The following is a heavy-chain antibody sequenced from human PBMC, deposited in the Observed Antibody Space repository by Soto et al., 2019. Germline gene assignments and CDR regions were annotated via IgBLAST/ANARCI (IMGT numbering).Heavy chain of an antibody. CDR2: INHSGST. J-gene: IGHJ4*02. CDR3: ARGLKYSYGRDY. CDR1: GGSFSGYY. D-gene: IGHD5-18*01. Sequence: QVQLQQLGAGLLKPSETLSLTCAVYGGSFSGYYWSWIRQPPGKGLEWIGEINHSGSTNYNPSLKSRVTISVDTSKNQFSLKLSSVTAADTAVYYCARGLKYSYGRDYWGQGTLVTVSS. V-gene: IGHV4-34*01.